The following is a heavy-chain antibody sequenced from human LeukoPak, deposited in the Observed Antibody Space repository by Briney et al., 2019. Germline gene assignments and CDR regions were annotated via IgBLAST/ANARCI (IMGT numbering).Heavy chain of an antibody. CDR3: ARGWEVAATGNWFDP. Sequence: ASVKVSCEASGGTFSSYAISWVRQAPGQGLEWMGRIIPILGIANYAQKFQGRVTITADKSTSTAYMELSSLRSEDTAVYYCARGWEVAATGNWFDPWGQGTLVTVFS. V-gene: IGHV1-69*04. CDR1: GGTFSSYA. J-gene: IGHJ5*02. D-gene: IGHD2-15*01. CDR2: IIPILGIA.